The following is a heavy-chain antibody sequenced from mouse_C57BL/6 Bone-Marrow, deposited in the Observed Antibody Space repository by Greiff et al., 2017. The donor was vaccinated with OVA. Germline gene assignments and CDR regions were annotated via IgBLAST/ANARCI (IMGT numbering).Heavy chain of an antibody. CDR2: IYPRSGNT. V-gene: IGHV1-81*01. CDR3: ARGMSYGSSPDY. Sequence: VQLQQSGAELARPGASLKLSCKASGYTFTSYGISWVKQRTGQGLEWIGEIYPRSGNTYYNEKFKGKATLTADKSSSTAYMELRSLTSEDSAVYFCARGMSYGSSPDYWGQGTTLTVSS. J-gene: IGHJ2*01. CDR1: GYTFTSYG. D-gene: IGHD1-1*01.